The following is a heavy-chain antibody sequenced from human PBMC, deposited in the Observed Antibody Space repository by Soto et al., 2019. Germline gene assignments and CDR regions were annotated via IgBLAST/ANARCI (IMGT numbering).Heavy chain of an antibody. CDR1: GYTFTSYG. J-gene: IGHJ6*02. V-gene: IGHV1-18*04. CDR2: ISAYNGNT. Sequence: ASVKVSCKASGYTFTSYGISWVRQAPGQGLEWMGWISAYNGNTNYAQKLQGRVTMTTDTSTSTAYMELRSLRSDDTAVYYCARAQQWLRFLEWSLPDGVMDVWGQGTTVTVSS. D-gene: IGHD3-3*01. CDR3: ARAQQWLRFLEWSLPDGVMDV.